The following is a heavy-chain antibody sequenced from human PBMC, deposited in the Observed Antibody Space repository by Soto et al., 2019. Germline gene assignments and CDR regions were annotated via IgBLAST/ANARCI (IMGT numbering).Heavy chain of an antibody. Sequence: QVQLQESGLGLVKPSGTLSLTCAVSGDSISSSEWWTWVRQPPGKGLEWIGDTLHSGDTNYNPSLKSRIIIPVDKSKNQFSLELTSVPAADTAVYYCAYSPGWFRHDVWAQGTLVIVSP. V-gene: IGHV4-4*02. CDR1: GDSISSSEW. CDR2: TLHSGDT. D-gene: IGHD6-19*01. J-gene: IGHJ3*01. CDR3: AYSPGWFRHDV.